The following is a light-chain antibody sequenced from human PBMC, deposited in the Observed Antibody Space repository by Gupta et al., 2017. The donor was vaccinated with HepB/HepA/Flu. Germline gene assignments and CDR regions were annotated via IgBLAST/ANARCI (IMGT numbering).Light chain of an antibody. CDR1: TGPVTSDHW. Sequence: QPVVTQEPSLTVSPGGPVTLTCASSTGPVTSDHWPYWFQQRPGKAPKTLMADTYNKFSGTPARGSVSILGGKAAMTLSGAQPEDDAEEYCFQSYRGAPGVFGGGTKLTVL. V-gene: IGLV7-46*01. CDR2: DTY. J-gene: IGLJ3*02. CDR3: FQSYRGAPGV.